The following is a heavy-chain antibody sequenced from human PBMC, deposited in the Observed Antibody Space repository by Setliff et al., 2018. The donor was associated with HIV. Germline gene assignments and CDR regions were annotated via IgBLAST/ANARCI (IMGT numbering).Heavy chain of an antibody. V-gene: IGHV3-74*01. CDR2: INLDGSTT. D-gene: IGHD3-16*02. CDR3: VRPLYGAPGYSLSSLEAFAF. CDR1: GFTFSTYW. Sequence: HPGGSLRLSCAASGFTFSTYWMHWVRQAPGKGLVWVSHINLDGSTTVYADSVKGRFTISRDNAENTLYLQMSSLRAEDTGIYYCVRPLYGAPGYSLSSLEAFAFWGQGSLVTVSS. J-gene: IGHJ4*02.